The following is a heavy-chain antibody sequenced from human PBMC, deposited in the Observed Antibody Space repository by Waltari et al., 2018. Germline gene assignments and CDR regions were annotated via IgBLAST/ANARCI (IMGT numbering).Heavy chain of an antibody. CDR1: GGSLYSYY. CDR2: IYPSGST. Sequence: QVHLQESGPGLVKTSETLSLTCTVSGGSLYSYYWSWVRQPAGKALEWIGHIYPSGSTNYSPSLRSRVTMSVDTSKRQFSPKLSSVTAADTAMYYCARDRYYDSSGYSQSYYYDSWGQGTLVTVSS. CDR3: ARDRYYDSSGYSQSYYYDS. D-gene: IGHD3-22*01. J-gene: IGHJ4*02. V-gene: IGHV4-4*07.